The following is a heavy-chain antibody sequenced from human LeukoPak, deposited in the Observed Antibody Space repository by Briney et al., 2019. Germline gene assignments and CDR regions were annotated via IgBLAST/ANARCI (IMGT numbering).Heavy chain of an antibody. J-gene: IGHJ6*02. Sequence: GGSLRLSCAASGFTFSSYWMNWARQAPGKGLEWVASINHNGNVNYYVDPVKGRFTISRDNAKNSLYLQMSNLRAEDTAVYFCARGGGLDVWGQGATVTVSS. CDR2: INHNGNVN. D-gene: IGHD3-16*01. CDR1: GFTFSSYW. CDR3: ARGGGLDV. V-gene: IGHV3-7*03.